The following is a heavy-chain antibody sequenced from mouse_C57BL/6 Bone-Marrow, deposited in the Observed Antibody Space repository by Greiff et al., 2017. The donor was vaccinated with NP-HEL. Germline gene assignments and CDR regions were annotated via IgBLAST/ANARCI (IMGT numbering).Heavy chain of an antibody. J-gene: IGHJ1*03. CDR2: ISYDGSN. Sequence: VQLKESGPGLVKPSQSLSLTCSVTGYSITSGYYWNWIRQFPGNKLEWMGYISYDGSNNYNPSLKNRISITRDTSKNQFSLKLNSVTTEDTATYYCARELRPWYFDVWGTGTTVTVSS. V-gene: IGHV3-6*01. D-gene: IGHD1-2*01. CDR3: ARELRPWYFDV. CDR1: GYSITSGYY.